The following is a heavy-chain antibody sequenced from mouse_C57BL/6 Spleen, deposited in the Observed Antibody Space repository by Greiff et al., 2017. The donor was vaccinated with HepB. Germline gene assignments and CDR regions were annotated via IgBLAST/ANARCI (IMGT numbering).Heavy chain of an antibody. CDR1: GYSITSGYY. CDR3: AREGRDYAMDY. J-gene: IGHJ4*01. CDR2: ISYDGSN. Sequence: ESGPGLVKPSQSLSLTCSVTGYSITSGYYWNWIRQFPGNKLEWMGYISYDGSNNYNPSLKNRISITRDTSKNQFFLKLNSVTTEDTATYYGAREGRDYAMDYWGQGTSVTVSS. V-gene: IGHV3-6*01.